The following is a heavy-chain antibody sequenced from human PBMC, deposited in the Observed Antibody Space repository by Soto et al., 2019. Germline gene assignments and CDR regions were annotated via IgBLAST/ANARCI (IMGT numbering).Heavy chain of an antibody. CDR2: ISSSSTTI. V-gene: IGHV3-48*01. Sequence: PGGSLRLSCAASGFTFSTYSMNWVRQAPGKGLEWVSYISSSSTTIYYADSVKGRFTISRDNSKNTLYLQMNSLRAEDTAVYYCASWDYYDSRAPLSIWGQGTMVTVSS. J-gene: IGHJ3*02. CDR3: ASWDYYDSRAPLSI. D-gene: IGHD3-22*01. CDR1: GFTFSTYS.